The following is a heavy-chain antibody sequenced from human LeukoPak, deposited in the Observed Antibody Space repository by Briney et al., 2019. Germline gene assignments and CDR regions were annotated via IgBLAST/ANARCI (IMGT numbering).Heavy chain of an antibody. V-gene: IGHV1-8*03. CDR3: ARGASNYDLWSGYSMAFYY. CDR1: GYTFTSYA. D-gene: IGHD3-3*01. CDR2: MNPNSGNT. J-gene: IGHJ4*02. Sequence: ASVKVSCKASGYTFTSYAMNRVRQATGQGLEWMGWMNPNSGNTGYAQKFQGRVTITRNTSISTAYMELSSLRSEDTAVYYCARGASNYDLWSGYSMAFYYWGQGTLVTVSS.